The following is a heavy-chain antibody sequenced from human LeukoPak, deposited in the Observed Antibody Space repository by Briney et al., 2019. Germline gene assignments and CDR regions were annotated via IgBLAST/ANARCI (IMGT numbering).Heavy chain of an antibody. CDR1: GYTLTELS. V-gene: IGHV1-24*01. Sequence: ASVKVSCKVSGYTLTELSMHWVRQAPGKGLVWMGGFDPEDGETIYAQKFQGRVTMTEDTTTDTAYMELSSLRSEDTAVYYCATLVTPAAIDYSNSFWFDPWGQGTLVTVSS. CDR2: FDPEDGET. J-gene: IGHJ5*02. CDR3: ATLVTPAAIDYSNSFWFDP. D-gene: IGHD2-2*01.